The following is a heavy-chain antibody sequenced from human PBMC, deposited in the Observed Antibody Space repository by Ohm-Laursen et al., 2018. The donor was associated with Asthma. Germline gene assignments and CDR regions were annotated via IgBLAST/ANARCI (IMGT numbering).Heavy chain of an antibody. Sequence: SLRLSCAASGFTFSSYAMSWVRQAPGKGLEWVSAISGSGGSTYYADSVKGRFTISRDNSKNTLYLQMNSLRAEDTAVYYCAREYDSSGYKKNWFDPWGQGTLVTVSS. CDR1: GFTFSSYA. D-gene: IGHD3-22*01. J-gene: IGHJ5*02. CDR2: ISGSGGST. V-gene: IGHV3-23*01. CDR3: AREYDSSGYKKNWFDP.